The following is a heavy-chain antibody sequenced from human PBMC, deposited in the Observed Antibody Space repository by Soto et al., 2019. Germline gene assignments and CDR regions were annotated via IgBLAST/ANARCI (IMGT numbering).Heavy chain of an antibody. CDR1: GYKFLSHI. CDR2: ISAYNGNT. Sequence: QIQLVQSGGEVKKPGASVKVCCKSSGYKFLSHIITWVRQAPGQGLEWMGRISAYNGNTKYAQKLQGRVTMTTDTSTNTAYMELRSLRSDDTAGYYWARGAFCGGAPGCRDMDVWGQGPTVTVSS. J-gene: IGHJ6*02. CDR3: ARGAFCGGAPGCRDMDV. V-gene: IGHV1-18*01. D-gene: IGHD2-21*01.